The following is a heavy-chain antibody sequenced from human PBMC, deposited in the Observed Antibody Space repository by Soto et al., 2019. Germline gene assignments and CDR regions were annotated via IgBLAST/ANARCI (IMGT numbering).Heavy chain of an antibody. CDR3: ARGRYSSSWYKHYYYCGMDV. CDR1: GYTFTSYD. V-gene: IGHV1-8*01. J-gene: IGHJ6*02. CDR2: MNPNSGNT. Sequence: ASVKVSCKASGYTFTSYDINWVRQATGQGLEWMGWMNPNSGNTGYAQKFQGRVTMTRNTSISTAYMELSSLRSEDTAVYYCARGRYSSSWYKHYYYCGMDVWGQGTTVTVSS. D-gene: IGHD6-13*01.